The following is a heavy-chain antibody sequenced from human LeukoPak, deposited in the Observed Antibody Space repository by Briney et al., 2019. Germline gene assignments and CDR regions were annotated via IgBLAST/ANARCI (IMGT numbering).Heavy chain of an antibody. V-gene: IGHV3-23*01. CDR2: ISGSGDST. Sequence: GGSLRLSCAASGFTFSSYAMSWVRQAPGKGLEWVSGISGSGDSTYYADSVKGRFTISRDNSKNTFYLQMNSLRADDTAVYYCAISGGYWAWAHWGQGTLVTVSS. D-gene: IGHD1-26*01. CDR1: GFTFSSYA. CDR3: AISGGYWAWAH. J-gene: IGHJ4*02.